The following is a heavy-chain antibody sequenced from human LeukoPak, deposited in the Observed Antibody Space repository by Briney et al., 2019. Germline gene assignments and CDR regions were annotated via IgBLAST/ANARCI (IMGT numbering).Heavy chain of an antibody. CDR2: LYSDGNT. Sequence: GGSLRLSCAASGFTVITNDMTWVRQAPGKGLEWVSVLYSDGNTKYADSVQGRFTISRDNSKNTLYLEMNSLSPDDTAVYYCARGVEPLAANTLAYWGQGTLVIVSS. CDR3: ARGVEPLAANTLAY. CDR1: GFTVITND. V-gene: IGHV3-53*01. J-gene: IGHJ4*02. D-gene: IGHD1-14*01.